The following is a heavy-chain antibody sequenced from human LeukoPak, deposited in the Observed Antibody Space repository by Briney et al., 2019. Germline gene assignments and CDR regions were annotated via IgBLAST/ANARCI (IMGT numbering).Heavy chain of an antibody. CDR1: GFTFNTYW. D-gene: IGHD2-2*01. CDR3: ARDPYRRYCSSTSCYDAFDI. CDR2: IKQDGSEK. J-gene: IGHJ3*02. V-gene: IGHV3-7*01. Sequence: GGSLRLSCAASGFTFNTYWMSWVRQAPGKGLEWVANIKQDGSEKYYVDSVKGRFTISRDNAKNSLYLQMNSLRAEDTAVYYCARDPYRRYCSSTSCYDAFDIWGQGTMVTVSS.